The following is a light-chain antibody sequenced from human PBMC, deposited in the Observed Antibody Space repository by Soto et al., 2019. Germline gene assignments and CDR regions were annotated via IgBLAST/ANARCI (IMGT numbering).Light chain of an antibody. Sequence: MTQSPATLSVSPGERATLSCRASQSVSSNLAWYQQKPGQAPRLLIYGAYTRAAGVPARFSGSGSGTEFTLTITSLQSEDIALYYCQQYNNWPPITFGQGTRLEIK. J-gene: IGKJ5*01. CDR2: GAY. CDR3: QQYNNWPPIT. CDR1: QSVSSN. V-gene: IGKV3-15*01.